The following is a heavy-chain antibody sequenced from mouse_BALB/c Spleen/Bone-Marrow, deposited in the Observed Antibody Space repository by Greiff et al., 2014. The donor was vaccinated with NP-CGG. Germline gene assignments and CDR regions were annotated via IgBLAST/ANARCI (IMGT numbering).Heavy chain of an antibody. Sequence: VQLQQSGPELVKPGASVKMSCKASGYTFTSYVMHWVKQKPGQGLEWIGYINLYNDGTKYNEKFKGKATLTSDKSSSTAYMELSSLTSEDSAVYYCASRSTMISWFAYWGQGTLITVSA. CDR3: ASRSTMISWFAY. V-gene: IGHV1-14*01. D-gene: IGHD2-4*01. CDR1: GYTFTSYV. J-gene: IGHJ3*01. CDR2: INLYNDGT.